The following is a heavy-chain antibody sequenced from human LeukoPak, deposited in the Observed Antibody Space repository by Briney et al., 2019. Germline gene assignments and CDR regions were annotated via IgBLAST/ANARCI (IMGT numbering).Heavy chain of an antibody. Sequence: GGSLRLSCAASGFTFSSYEMNWVRQAPGKGLEWVAYITSSGRIIYYADSVKGRFTISRDNAKNSLYLQMNSLRAEDTAVYYCASTGGYGSGTYDYYYFGMEVWGQGTTVTVSS. CDR3: ASTGGYGSGTYDYYYFGMEV. D-gene: IGHD3-10*01. V-gene: IGHV3-48*03. J-gene: IGHJ6*02. CDR2: ITSSGRII. CDR1: GFTFSSYE.